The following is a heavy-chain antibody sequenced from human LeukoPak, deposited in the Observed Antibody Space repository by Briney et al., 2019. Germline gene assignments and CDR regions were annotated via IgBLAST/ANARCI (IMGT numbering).Heavy chain of an antibody. Sequence: GGSLRLSCAASGFTFSSNGMHWVRQAPGKGLEWVAATWYDGSDKYYADSVEGRFTISRDISKSTLYLQMNGLRSEATAVYYCARNRGGSGWYEFDYWGQGTLVTVSS. CDR1: GFTFSSNG. V-gene: IGHV3-33*01. J-gene: IGHJ4*02. CDR2: TWYDGSDK. CDR3: ARNRGGSGWYEFDY. D-gene: IGHD6-19*01.